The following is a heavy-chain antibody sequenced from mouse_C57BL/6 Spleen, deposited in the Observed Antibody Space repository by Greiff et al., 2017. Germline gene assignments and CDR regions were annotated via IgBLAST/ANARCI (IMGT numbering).Heavy chain of an antibody. CDR3: ARWLLLYAMDY. V-gene: IGHV1-39*01. J-gene: IGHJ4*01. D-gene: IGHD2-3*01. Sequence: EVQLQQSGPELVKPGASVTISCKASGYSFTDSNMNWVKQSNGKSLEWIGVINPNYGTTSYNQKFKDKATLTGDKSSSTAYMQLNSLTSEDSAVYYCARWLLLYAMDYWGQGTSVTVSS. CDR1: GYSFTDSN. CDR2: INPNYGTT.